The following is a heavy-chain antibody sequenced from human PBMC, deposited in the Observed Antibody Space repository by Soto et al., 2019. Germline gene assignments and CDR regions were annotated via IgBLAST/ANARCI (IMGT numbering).Heavy chain of an antibody. CDR3: ASFVYSSGGMFFDY. D-gene: IGHD6-19*01. CDR2: IIPIFGTA. CDR1: GGTFSSYA. V-gene: IGHV1-69*12. J-gene: IGHJ4*02. Sequence: QVQLVQSGAEVKKPGSSVKVSCKASGGTFSSYAISWVRQAPGQGLEWMGGIIPIFGTANYAQKFKGRVTITADEATSKAYMELSSLRSEDTAVYYCASFVYSSGGMFFDYWGQGTLVTVSS.